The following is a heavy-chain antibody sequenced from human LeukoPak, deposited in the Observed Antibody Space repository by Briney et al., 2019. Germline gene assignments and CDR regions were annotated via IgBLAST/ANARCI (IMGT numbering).Heavy chain of an antibody. V-gene: IGHV3-23*01. CDR3: AKDPSFGSAGYYYYYMDV. J-gene: IGHJ6*03. Sequence: PGGSLRLSCAASGFTVSSNYMSWVRQAPGKGLEWVSAISGSGGSTYYADSVKGRFTISRDNSKNTLYLQMNSLRAEDTAVYYCAKDPSFGSAGYYYYYMDVWGKGTTVTVSS. CDR1: GFTVSSNY. D-gene: IGHD5-18*01. CDR2: ISGSGGST.